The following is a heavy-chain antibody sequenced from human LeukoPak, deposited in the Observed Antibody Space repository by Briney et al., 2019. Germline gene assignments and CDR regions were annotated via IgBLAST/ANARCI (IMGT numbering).Heavy chain of an antibody. CDR3: ARDSTRILGLFDY. D-gene: IGHD2/OR15-2a*01. Sequence: GGSLRLSCASSGFTFRTYGMNWVRQAPEQGLEWISYINSRSDSENYADSVKGRVTISRDNLMNLLYLQLSSLRAEDTAVYFCARDSTRILGLFDYWGQGTLVTISS. CDR2: INSRSDSE. CDR1: GFTFRTYG. V-gene: IGHV3-48*01. J-gene: IGHJ4*02.